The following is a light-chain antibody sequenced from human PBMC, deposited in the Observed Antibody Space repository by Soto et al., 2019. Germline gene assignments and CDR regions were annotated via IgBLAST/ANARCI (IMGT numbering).Light chain of an antibody. V-gene: IGKV1-5*01. CDR2: DAS. CDR3: QQYNGYPWT. J-gene: IGKJ1*01. Sequence: DIQMTQSPSTLSASVGDRVTITGLASQSITSWLAWYQQKPGKAPKLLMYDASSLHSGVPSRLSGSGSGTEFTLTISSLQPDDFATYYCQQYNGYPWTFGQGTKVDI. CDR1: QSITSW.